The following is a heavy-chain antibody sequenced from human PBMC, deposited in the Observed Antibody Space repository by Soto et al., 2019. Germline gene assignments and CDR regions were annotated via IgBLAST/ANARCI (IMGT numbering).Heavy chain of an antibody. CDR1: GFSLSTSGMR. Sequence: SGPTLVNPTQTLTLTCTVSGFSLSTSGMRVNWIRQPPGKALEWFARIDWDGGKFYSASPQTRLTIAKDTSKNQVVLTMINVDLVDTATYYCSRISYMSGWSYYFDYWGQGTLVTVSS. V-gene: IGHV2-70*04. CDR2: IDWDGGK. J-gene: IGHJ4*02. CDR3: SRISYMSGWSYYFDY. D-gene: IGHD6-19*01.